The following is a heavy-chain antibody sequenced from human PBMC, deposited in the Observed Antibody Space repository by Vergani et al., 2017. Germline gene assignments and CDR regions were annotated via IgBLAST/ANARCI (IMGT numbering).Heavy chain of an antibody. D-gene: IGHD6-19*01. CDR2: LSASDRRT. J-gene: IGHJ3*02. CDR3: AKVGRSEVAGTFGAFDI. CDR1: GFTFIMHA. Sequence: EVQLLESGGDLVQPGGSLRLSCAASGFTFIMHAMSWVRQAPGKALEWVSTLSASDRRTHYADSVKGRFTISRDISKNTLFLHMNSLRPEDTAVYYCAKVGRSEVAGTFGAFDIWGQGTMVTVSS. V-gene: IGHV3-23*01.